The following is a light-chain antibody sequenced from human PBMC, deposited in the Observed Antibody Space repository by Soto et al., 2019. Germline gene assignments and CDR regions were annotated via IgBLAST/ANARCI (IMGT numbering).Light chain of an antibody. CDR1: QSISCW. Sequence: DIQMTQSPSTLSASVGDRVTITCRASQSISCWLAWYQQKPGKAPKLLIYKASSLESGVPSRFSGSLSGTEFALTISSLQTDDFATFYCQPYNSYSEFGQGTKVEIK. CDR3: QPYNSYSE. J-gene: IGKJ1*01. V-gene: IGKV1-5*03. CDR2: KAS.